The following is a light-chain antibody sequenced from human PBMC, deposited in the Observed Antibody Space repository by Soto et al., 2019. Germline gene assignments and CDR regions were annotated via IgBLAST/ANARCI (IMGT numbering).Light chain of an antibody. CDR1: SSDVGSYDY. J-gene: IGLJ1*01. Sequence: QSALIQPPSVSGSPGQSVTISCTGTSSDVGSYDYVSWYQQHPGTVPKPMIYNVNTQPSGVPDRFSGSKSGNTASMTISGLQAEDEADYYCCSYTSSATSYVFGTGTKLTVL. V-gene: IGLV2-11*01. CDR2: NVN. CDR3: CSYTSSATSYV.